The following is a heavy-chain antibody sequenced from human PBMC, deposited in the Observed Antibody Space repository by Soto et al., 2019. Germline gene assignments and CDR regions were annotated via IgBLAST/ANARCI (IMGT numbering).Heavy chain of an antibody. D-gene: IGHD3-16*01. J-gene: IGHJ4*02. CDR3: ARLPVLSLVAVWGFDY. CDR2: IDPTDSYT. V-gene: IGHV5-10-1*01. Sequence: GESLKLSCKSSGYIFPGYWISWVLQMPVKGLEWMGRIDPTDSYTDYSPSFQGHVTISVDKSINTAYLQWSSLKASDSAMYYCARLPVLSLVAVWGFDYWGLGTLVTVSS. CDR1: GYIFPGYW.